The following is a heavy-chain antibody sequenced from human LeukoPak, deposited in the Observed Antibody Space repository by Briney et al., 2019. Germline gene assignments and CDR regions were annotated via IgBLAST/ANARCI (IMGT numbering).Heavy chain of an antibody. CDR1: SGSISDYY. CDR3: ARELKVGNTGYYFDY. J-gene: IGHJ4*02. CDR2: IYYSGST. D-gene: IGHD2/OR15-2a*01. V-gene: IGHV4-59*01. Sequence: SETLSLTCTVSSGSISDYYWSWIRQPPGKGLEWIGYIYYSGSTNYNPSLKSRVTILVDMSKNQFSLKMSSVTAADTAVYYCARELKVGNTGYYFDYWGQGTLVTVS.